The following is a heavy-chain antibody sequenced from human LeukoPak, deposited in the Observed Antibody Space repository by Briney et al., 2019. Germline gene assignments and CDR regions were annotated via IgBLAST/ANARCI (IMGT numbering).Heavy chain of an antibody. CDR3: ARPVAAPMDAFDI. J-gene: IGHJ3*02. CDR1: GFTFSSYA. Sequence: GGSLRLSCAASGFTFSSYAMSWVRQAPGKGLEWVSAISGSGGSTYYADSVKGRFTISRDNSKNTLYLQMNSLRAEDTAVYYCARPVAAPMDAFDIWGQGTMVTVSS. V-gene: IGHV3-23*01. CDR2: ISGSGGST. D-gene: IGHD6-19*01.